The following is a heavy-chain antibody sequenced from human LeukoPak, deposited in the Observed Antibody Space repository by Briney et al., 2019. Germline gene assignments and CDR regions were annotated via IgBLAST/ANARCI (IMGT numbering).Heavy chain of an antibody. J-gene: IGHJ4*02. CDR1: GGSISSYY. CDR2: IYYSGST. CDR3: ARGGSYEPYYFDY. V-gene: IGHV4-59*01. D-gene: IGHD2-15*01. Sequence: SETLSLTCTVSGGSISSYYWSWIRQPPGKGLEGIGYIYYSGSTNYNPSLKSRVTISVDTSKNQFSLKLSSVTAADTAVYYCARGGSYEPYYFDYWGQGTLVTVSS.